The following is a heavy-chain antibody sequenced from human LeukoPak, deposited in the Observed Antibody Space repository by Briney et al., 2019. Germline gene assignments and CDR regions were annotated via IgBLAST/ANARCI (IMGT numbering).Heavy chain of an antibody. Sequence: SETLSLTCAVYGGSFSGYYWSWIRQPPGKGLEWIGEINHSGSTNYNPSLKSRVTISVDTSKNQFSLKLSSVTAADTAVYYCARLARSSDRDHYGDYVGWFDYWGQGTLVTVSS. CDR2: INHSGST. CDR3: ARLARSSDRDHYGDYVGWFDY. V-gene: IGHV4-34*01. D-gene: IGHD4-17*01. CDR1: GGSFSGYY. J-gene: IGHJ4*02.